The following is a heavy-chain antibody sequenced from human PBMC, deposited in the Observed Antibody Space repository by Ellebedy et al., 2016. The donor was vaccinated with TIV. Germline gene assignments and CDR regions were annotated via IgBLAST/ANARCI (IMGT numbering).Heavy chain of an antibody. Sequence: GESLKISCAASGFSFSSYGIHWVRQAPGKGLEWIVVISYDGTNKYYADSVKGRFTISRDNSQNTLYLQMNSLRPEDTAVYYCAKGYDDYGDSDGMDVWGPGTTVTVSS. J-gene: IGHJ6*02. CDR2: ISYDGTNK. D-gene: IGHD4-17*01. CDR3: AKGYDDYGDSDGMDV. CDR1: GFSFSSYG. V-gene: IGHV3-30*18.